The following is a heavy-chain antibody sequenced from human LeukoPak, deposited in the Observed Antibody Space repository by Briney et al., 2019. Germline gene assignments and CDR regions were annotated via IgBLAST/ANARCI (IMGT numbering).Heavy chain of an antibody. CDR3: VRVEMATILDI. CDR2: ISNSGNTI. CDR1: GFTFSDYY. V-gene: IGHV3-11*04. Sequence: GGSLRLSCIVSGFTFSDYYMSWIRQAPGKGLEWVSYISNSGNTIYYADSVKGRFTISRDNAKNSLFLQMNSLRAEDTAVYYCVRVEMATILDIWGLGTMVTVSS. D-gene: IGHD5-24*01. J-gene: IGHJ3*02.